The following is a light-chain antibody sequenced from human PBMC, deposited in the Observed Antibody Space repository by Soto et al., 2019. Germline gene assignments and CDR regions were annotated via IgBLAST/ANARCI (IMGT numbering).Light chain of an antibody. CDR3: HSFTTPHPYV. V-gene: IGLV2-14*03. CDR1: SSDVGGFDH. CDR2: DVS. J-gene: IGLJ1*01. Sequence: QSALTQPASVSGSPGQSITISCTGASSDVGGFDHVSWYQQHPGKVPRLLIYDVSSRPSGVSDRFSGSKSGNTASLTISGLQAEDEADYYCHSFTTPHPYVFGTGTKLTVL.